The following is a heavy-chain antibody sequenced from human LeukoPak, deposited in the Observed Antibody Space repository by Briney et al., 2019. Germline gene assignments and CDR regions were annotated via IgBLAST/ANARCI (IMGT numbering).Heavy chain of an antibody. CDR1: GFTFSSYR. D-gene: IGHD5-12*01. J-gene: IGHJ4*02. CDR2: IWYGGSNK. V-gene: IGHV3-33*01. Sequence: PGGSLRLSCAASGFTFSSYRMDRVPQAPSKGLEGGAVIWYGGSNKYYADSVKDRFTISRDNSKNTLYLQMNSLRAEDTAVYYCARDPRPIEWLRFDYWGQGTLVTVSS. CDR3: ARDPRPIEWLRFDY.